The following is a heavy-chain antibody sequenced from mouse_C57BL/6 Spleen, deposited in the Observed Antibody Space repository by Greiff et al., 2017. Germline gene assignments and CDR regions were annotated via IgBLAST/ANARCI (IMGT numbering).Heavy chain of an antibody. Sequence: QVQLQQPGAELVKPGASVKLSCKASGYTFTSYWMQWVKQRPGQGLEWIGEIDPSDSYTNYNQKFKGKATLTVDTSSSTAYMQLSSLTSEDSAVYYGARGGTMVTYYAMDYWGQGTSVTVSS. CDR3: ARGGTMVTYYAMDY. CDR2: IDPSDSYT. CDR1: GYTFTSYW. J-gene: IGHJ4*01. V-gene: IGHV1-50*01. D-gene: IGHD2-2*01.